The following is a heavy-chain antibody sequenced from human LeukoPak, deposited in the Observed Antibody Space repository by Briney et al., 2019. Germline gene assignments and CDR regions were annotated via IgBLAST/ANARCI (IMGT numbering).Heavy chain of an antibody. J-gene: IGHJ4*02. CDR1: GYSFTSYW. CDR2: MYPGDSDT. Sequence: GESLKISXXXXGYSFTSYWIGWVRQMPGKGLEWMGIMYPGDSDTRYSPSFQGQVTISVDKSISTAYLQWSSLKASDTAMYYCGRHLYGGNSAIDYWGQGTLVTVSS. V-gene: IGHV5-51*01. CDR3: GRHLYGGNSAIDY. D-gene: IGHD4-23*01.